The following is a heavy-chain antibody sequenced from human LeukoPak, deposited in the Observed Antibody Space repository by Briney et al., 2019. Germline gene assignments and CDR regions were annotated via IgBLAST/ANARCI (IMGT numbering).Heavy chain of an antibody. CDR1: GFTFSSYW. Sequence: GGSPRLSCAASGFTFSSYWMSWVRQAPGKGLEWVANIKQDGSEKYYVDSVKGRFTISRDNAKNSLYLQMNSLRAEDTAVYYCARVRRLGYFDYWGQGTLVTVSS. CDR2: IKQDGSEK. CDR3: ARVRRLGYFDY. V-gene: IGHV3-7*01. J-gene: IGHJ4*02. D-gene: IGHD4-17*01.